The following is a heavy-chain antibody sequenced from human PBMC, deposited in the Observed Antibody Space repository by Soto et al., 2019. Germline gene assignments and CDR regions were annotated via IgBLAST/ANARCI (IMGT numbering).Heavy chain of an antibody. CDR1: GGSISSSSYY. D-gene: IGHD3-3*01. Sequence: QLQLQESGPGLVKPSETLSLTCTVSGGSISSSSYYWGWIRQPPGKGLEWIGSIYYSGSTYYNPSLKRRVTISVDTSKNQFSLKLSSVTAADTAVYYCARQGTYEGGFDYWGQGTLVTVSS. CDR3: ARQGTYEGGFDY. CDR2: IYYSGST. J-gene: IGHJ4*02. V-gene: IGHV4-39*01.